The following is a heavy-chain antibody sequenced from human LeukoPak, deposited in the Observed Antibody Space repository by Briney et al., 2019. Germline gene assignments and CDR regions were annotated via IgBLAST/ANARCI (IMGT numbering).Heavy chain of an antibody. CDR1: GLTLSSYA. V-gene: IGHV3-23*01. CDR2: ISVSGNT. Sequence: GGSLRLSCAASGLTLSSYAMSWVRQGPGKGLEWVSAISVSGNTYHADSVKGRFTISRDSSKNTLYLQMNSLRAEDTAVYYCANLQQALFIVAKAFDIWGQGTMVTVSS. CDR3: ANLQQALFIVAKAFDI. D-gene: IGHD3-16*02. J-gene: IGHJ3*02.